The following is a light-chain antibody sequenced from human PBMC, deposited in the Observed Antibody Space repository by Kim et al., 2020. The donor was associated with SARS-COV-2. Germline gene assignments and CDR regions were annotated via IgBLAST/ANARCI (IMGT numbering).Light chain of an antibody. CDR3: QHAYNTPPT. Sequence: ASVGDRVTITCRASQSINTYLNWYQQTPGRAPKLLIYSVSKLHSGVPSRFSGSGSGTDFTLTISSLQAEDFATYFCQHAYNTPPTFGQGTKVDIK. J-gene: IGKJ1*01. V-gene: IGKV1-39*01. CDR2: SVS. CDR1: QSINTY.